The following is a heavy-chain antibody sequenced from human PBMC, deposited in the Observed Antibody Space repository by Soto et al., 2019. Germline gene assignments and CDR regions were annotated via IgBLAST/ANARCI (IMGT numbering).Heavy chain of an antibody. CDR1: GGPISSYY. Sequence: SETLSLTCTVSGGPISSYYWSWIRQPPGKGLEWIGYIYYSGSTNYNPSLKSRVTISVDTSKNQFSLKLSSVTAADTAVYYCARAVAVVVPAAIDYWGQGTLVTVPQ. CDR3: ARAVAVVVPAAIDY. CDR2: IYYSGST. D-gene: IGHD2-2*01. J-gene: IGHJ4*02. V-gene: IGHV4-59*12.